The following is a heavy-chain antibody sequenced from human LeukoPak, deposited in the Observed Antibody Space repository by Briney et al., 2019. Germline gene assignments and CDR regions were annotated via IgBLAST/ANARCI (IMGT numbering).Heavy chain of an antibody. D-gene: IGHD4-17*01. CDR3: ARGQGEYDFDY. CDR2: INPNSGGT. J-gene: IGHJ4*02. V-gene: IGHV1-2*02. CDR1: GYTFTGYF. Sequence: ASVRVSCKASGYTFTGYFIQWVRQAPGQGLEWMGWINPNSGGTNYAQKFQGRVTVTRDTAITTAYMELSSLRSDDTAVYYCARGQGEYDFDYWGQGTLVTVSS.